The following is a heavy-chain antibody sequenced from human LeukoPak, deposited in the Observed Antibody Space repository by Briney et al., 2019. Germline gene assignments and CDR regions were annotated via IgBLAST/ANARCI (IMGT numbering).Heavy chain of an antibody. Sequence: GGSLRLSCAASGLTFSSHWMHWVRQAPGKGLVWVSRITNDGSSTTYADSVKGRFTISRDNSKNTLYLQMNSLRAEDTAVYYCAKSSYYDSSGYYREYYFDHWGQGTLVTVSS. D-gene: IGHD3-22*01. CDR1: GLTFSSHW. CDR3: AKSSYYDSSGYYREYYFDH. J-gene: IGHJ4*02. CDR2: ITNDGSST. V-gene: IGHV3-74*01.